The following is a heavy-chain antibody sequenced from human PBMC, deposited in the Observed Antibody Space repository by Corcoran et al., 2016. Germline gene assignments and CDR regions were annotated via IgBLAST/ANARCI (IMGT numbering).Heavy chain of an antibody. CDR2: ISYDGSNK. Sequence: QVQLVESGGGVVQPGRSLRLSCAASGFTFSSYGMHWVRQAPGKGLEWVAVISYDGSNKYYADSVKGRFTISRDNSKNTLYLQMNSLRAEYTAVYYCAKDYGGNSEDYFDYWGQGTLVTVSS. CDR3: AKDYGGNSEDYFDY. CDR1: GFTFSSYG. D-gene: IGHD4-17*01. V-gene: IGHV3-30*18. J-gene: IGHJ4*02.